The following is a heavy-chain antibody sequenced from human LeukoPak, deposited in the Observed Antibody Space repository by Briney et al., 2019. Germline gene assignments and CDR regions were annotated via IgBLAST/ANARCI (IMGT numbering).Heavy chain of an antibody. CDR3: GRFGYVAGIDL. D-gene: IGHD6-19*01. CDR2: IDSAGTDT. CDR1: GFSFNSYW. V-gene: IGHV3-7*01. J-gene: IGHJ4*02. Sequence: GGSLRLSCAASGFSFNSYWMTWVRQPPGRGLEWVANIDSAGTDTYYVDPVKGRSTISRDNAKNLVYLQMNTLRAEDTAVYSCGRFGYVAGIDLWGQGTLVTVSS.